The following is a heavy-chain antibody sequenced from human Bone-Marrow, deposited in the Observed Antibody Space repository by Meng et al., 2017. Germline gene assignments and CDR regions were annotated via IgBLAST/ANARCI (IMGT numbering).Heavy chain of an antibody. D-gene: IGHD5-18*01. CDR3: AREPARGYSYGSRSYFDY. J-gene: IGHJ4*02. Sequence: QVQLQHWGAGLLKPSETLSLTCAVYGGSFSGYYWSWIRQPPGKGLEWIGEINHSGSTNYNPSLKSRVTISVDTSKNQFSLKLSSVTAADTAVYYCAREPARGYSYGSRSYFDYWGQGTLVTVSS. V-gene: IGHV4-34*01. CDR2: INHSGST. CDR1: GGSFSGYY.